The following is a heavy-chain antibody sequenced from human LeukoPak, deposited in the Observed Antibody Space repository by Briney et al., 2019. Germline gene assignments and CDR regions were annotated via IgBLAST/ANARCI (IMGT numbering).Heavy chain of an antibody. V-gene: IGHV3-23*01. D-gene: IGHD4-17*01. CDR1: GFSFSSYA. Sequence: GGSLRLSCAASGFSFSSYAMSWVRQAPGKGLEWVSAISGSGGSTYYADSVKGRFTISRDNSKNTLYLQMNSLRAEDTAVYYCANHDYGDPSDYWGQGTLVTVSS. CDR2: ISGSGGST. J-gene: IGHJ4*02. CDR3: ANHDYGDPSDY.